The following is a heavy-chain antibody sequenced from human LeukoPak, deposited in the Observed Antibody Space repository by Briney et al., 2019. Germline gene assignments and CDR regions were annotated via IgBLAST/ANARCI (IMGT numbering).Heavy chain of an antibody. D-gene: IGHD3-9*01. CDR1: GGSISSGGYY. V-gene: IGHV4-30-4*08. CDR3: ARMPTRYDILTGYSYNWFDP. Sequence: SETLSLTCTVSGGSISSGGYYWSWIRQHPGKGLEWIGYIYYSGSTYYNPSLKSRVTISVDTSKNQFSLKLSSVTAADTAVYYCARMPTRYDILTGYSYNWFDPWGQGTLVTVSS. J-gene: IGHJ5*02. CDR2: IYYSGST.